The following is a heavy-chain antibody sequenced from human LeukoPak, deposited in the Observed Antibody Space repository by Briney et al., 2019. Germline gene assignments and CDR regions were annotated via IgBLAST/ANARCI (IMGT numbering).Heavy chain of an antibody. D-gene: IGHD3-3*01. Sequence: GASVTVSCKTSGFTFTTYTIQWVRQAPGQRLEWMGWINAGNGNTKYSQKFQGRVTITRDTSASTAYMELSSLRSEDTAVYYCARLEVFPAAEYSQHWGQGTLVTVSS. V-gene: IGHV1-3*01. CDR3: ARLEVFPAAEYSQH. CDR2: INAGNGNT. J-gene: IGHJ1*01. CDR1: GFTFTTYT.